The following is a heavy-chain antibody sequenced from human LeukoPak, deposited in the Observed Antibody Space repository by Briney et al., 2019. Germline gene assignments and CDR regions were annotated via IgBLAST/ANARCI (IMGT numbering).Heavy chain of an antibody. CDR2: ISSDGSNK. D-gene: IGHD1-1*01. CDR3: ARETGKRGMDV. Sequence: GGSLRLSCAASGFTFSSYAMHWVRQAPGKGLEWVALISSDGSNKYYTDSVKGRFTISRDNSKNTLYLQMNSLRAEDTAVYYCARETGKRGMDVWGQGTTVTVSS. J-gene: IGHJ6*02. V-gene: IGHV3-30*03. CDR1: GFTFSSYA.